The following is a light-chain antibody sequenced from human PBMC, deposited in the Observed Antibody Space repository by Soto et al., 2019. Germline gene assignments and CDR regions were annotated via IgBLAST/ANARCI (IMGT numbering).Light chain of an antibody. CDR2: DAS. CDR3: QQRSEWPLT. CDR1: QSVSSN. V-gene: IGKV3-11*01. Sequence: EIVLTQSLATLSLSPGERAILSCRASQSVSSNLAWYQQKPGQAPRLLIYDASNRATGIPARFSGSGSGTDLTLTISSLEPEDFAVYYCQQRSEWPLTFGGGTKVEIK. J-gene: IGKJ4*01.